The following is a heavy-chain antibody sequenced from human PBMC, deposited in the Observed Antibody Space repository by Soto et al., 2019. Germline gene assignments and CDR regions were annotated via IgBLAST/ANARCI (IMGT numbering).Heavy chain of an antibody. Sequence: QVQLVQSGAEVKKPGASVKVSCKASGYTFSSYYIHWVRQAPGQGLEWIGIINPNGGSTNYAQNLKGSLTVPRDTSTATVYMALCALTSGGTAMYYCARGRGLGDCWGQGTLVTVSS. CDR2: INPNGGST. V-gene: IGHV1-46*04. J-gene: IGHJ4*02. D-gene: IGHD3-9*01. CDR1: GYTFSSYY. CDR3: ARGRGLGDC.